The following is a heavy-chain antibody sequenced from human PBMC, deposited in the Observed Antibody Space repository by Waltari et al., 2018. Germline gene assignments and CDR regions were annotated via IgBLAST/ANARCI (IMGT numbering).Heavy chain of an antibody. V-gene: IGHV4-61*02. D-gene: IGHD2-21*02. CDR1: GGSICRGNYH. Sequence: QVQLQESGPGLVKPSQTLTLTCSVSGGSICRGNYHWSWIRQPAGKGLEWIGRIHTSGRTNYNPSLKSRVTISVDTSKNQFSLKLSSVTAADTAVYYCARDAVIVTATSEYFQHWGQGTLVTVSS. J-gene: IGHJ1*01. CDR2: IHTSGRT. CDR3: ARDAVIVTATSEYFQH.